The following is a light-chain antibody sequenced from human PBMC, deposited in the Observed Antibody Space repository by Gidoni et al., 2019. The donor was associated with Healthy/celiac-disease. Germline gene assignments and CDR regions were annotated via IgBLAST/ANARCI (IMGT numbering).Light chain of an antibody. CDR1: SSDVGGYNY. V-gene: IGLV2-8*01. CDR3: SSYAGSNIV. CDR2: EVS. J-gene: IGLJ1*01. Sequence: SGSPGQSVTISCTGTSSDVGGYNYVSWYQQHPGKAPKLMIYEVSKRPSGVPDRFSGSKSGNTASLTVSGLQAEDEADYYCSSYAGSNIVFGTGTKVTVL.